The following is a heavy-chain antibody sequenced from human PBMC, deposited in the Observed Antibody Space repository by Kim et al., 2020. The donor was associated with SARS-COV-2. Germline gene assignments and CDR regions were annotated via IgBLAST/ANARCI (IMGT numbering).Heavy chain of an antibody. CDR3: ARCRRSGLYYIDF. CDR2: VYSSGST. Sequence: SETLSLTCTVSGDSISTSSDYWGWIRQPPGKGLEWIGSVYSSGSTYYNPSLKSRVTVFVDTSKSQFSLRLTSVTATDTAVYYCARCRRSGLYYIDFWGQGTQVTVSS. J-gene: IGHJ4*02. V-gene: IGHV4-39*01. CDR1: GDSISTSSDY. D-gene: IGHD6-19*01.